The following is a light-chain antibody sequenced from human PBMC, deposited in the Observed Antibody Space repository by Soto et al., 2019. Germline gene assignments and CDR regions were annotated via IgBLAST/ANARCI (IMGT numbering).Light chain of an antibody. CDR2: DVS. V-gene: IGLV2-11*01. J-gene: IGLJ3*02. Sequence: QSALPQPRSVSGSPGQSVTISCTGISSEDGGYNYVSWYQQYPGKAPKLMIYDVSKRPSGVPDRFSGSKSGSTAFLTISRLQGEDDADYYCCSDPGLCTGVFGGGTKLTVL. CDR1: SSEDGGYNY. CDR3: CSDPGLCTGV.